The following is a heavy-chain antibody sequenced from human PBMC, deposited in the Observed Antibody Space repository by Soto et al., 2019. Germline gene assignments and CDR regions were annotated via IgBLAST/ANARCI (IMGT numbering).Heavy chain of an antibody. D-gene: IGHD5-12*01. CDR1: GYTFTGHY. Sequence: ASVKVSCKASGYTFTGHYIHWVRQAPEQGPEWMGGIGPESGATRCAQKFQGRVTMTMDMSITTVYMELSNLSPDDTAVYYCGRGRSGQIVVFYWAQGTPVTVSS. CDR3: GRGRSGQIVVFY. J-gene: IGHJ4*02. CDR2: IGPESGAT. V-gene: IGHV1-2*02.